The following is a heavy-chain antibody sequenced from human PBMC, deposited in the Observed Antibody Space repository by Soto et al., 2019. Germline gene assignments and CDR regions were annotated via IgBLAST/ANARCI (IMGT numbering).Heavy chain of an antibody. CDR2: IIPIFGTA. J-gene: IGHJ3*02. CDR3: ARSRVTYYYDRSAFDI. Sequence: QVHLVQSGAAVKKPGSSVKVSCKASGGTFSSYAISWVRQAPGQGLEWMGGIIPIFGTANYAQKFQGRVTITADESTSTAYMELSSLRSEDTAVYYCARSRVTYYYDRSAFDIWGQGTMVTVSS. D-gene: IGHD3-22*01. CDR1: GGTFSSYA. V-gene: IGHV1-69*01.